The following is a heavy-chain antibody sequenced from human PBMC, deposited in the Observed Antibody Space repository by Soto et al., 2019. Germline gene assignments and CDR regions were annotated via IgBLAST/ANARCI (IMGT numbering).Heavy chain of an antibody. D-gene: IGHD3-22*01. V-gene: IGHV3-33*01. CDR1: GFTFSSYG. CDR3: ARDPNYYDSRWVDY. CDR2: IWYDGSNK. Sequence: GGSLRLSCAASGFTFSSYGMHWVRQAPGKGLEWVAVIWYDGSNKYYADSVKGRFTISRDNSKNTLYLQMNSLRAEDTAVYYCARDPNYYDSRWVDYWGQGTLVTVSS. J-gene: IGHJ4*02.